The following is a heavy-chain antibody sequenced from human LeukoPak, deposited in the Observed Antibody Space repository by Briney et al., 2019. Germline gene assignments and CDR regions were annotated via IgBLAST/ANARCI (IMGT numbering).Heavy chain of an antibody. J-gene: IGHJ3*02. CDR2: INHSGST. Sequence: SETLSLTCAVYGGSFSGYYWSWIRQPPGKGLEWIGEINHSGSTNYNPSLKSRVTISVDTSKNQFSLKLSSVTAADTAVYYCARRVASYAFDIWGQGTMVTVSS. CDR3: ARRVASYAFDI. D-gene: IGHD2-15*01. CDR1: GGSFSGYY. V-gene: IGHV4-34*01.